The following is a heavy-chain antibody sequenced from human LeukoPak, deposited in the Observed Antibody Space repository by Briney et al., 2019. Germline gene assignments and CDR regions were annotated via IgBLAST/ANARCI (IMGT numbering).Heavy chain of an antibody. Sequence: ASVKASCKASGYTFTGYYMHWVRQAPGQGLEWMGWINPNSGGTNYAQKFQGRVTMTRDTSISTAYMELSRLRSDDTAVYYCARDSYIVVVTAISGNWFDPWGQGTLVTVSS. CDR3: ARDSYIVVVTAISGNWFDP. CDR2: INPNSGGT. CDR1: GYTFTGYY. J-gene: IGHJ5*02. V-gene: IGHV1-2*02. D-gene: IGHD2-21*02.